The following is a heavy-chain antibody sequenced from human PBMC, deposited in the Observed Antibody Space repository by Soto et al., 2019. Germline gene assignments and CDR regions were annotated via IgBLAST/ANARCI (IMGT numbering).Heavy chain of an antibody. V-gene: IGHV1-69*12. CDR1: GGTFSSYA. J-gene: IGHJ6*02. CDR2: IIPIFGTA. CDR3: AKNPENYYYGMGV. Sequence: QVQLVQSGAEVKKPGSSVKVSCKASGGTFSSYAISWVRQAPGQGIEWMGGIIPIFGTANYAQKFQGRFTTTADESTSTGYMELSSLRSEDTAVYYCAKNPENYYYGMGVWGQGTTVTVSS.